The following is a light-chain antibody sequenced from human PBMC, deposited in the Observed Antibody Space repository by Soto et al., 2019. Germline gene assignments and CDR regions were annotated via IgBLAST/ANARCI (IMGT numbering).Light chain of an antibody. Sequence: QSVLTQPPSASGSPGQSVTIYCTGTSSDVGGYNYVSWFQQHPGKAPQLMIYEVNKRPSGVPDRFSGSKSGNTASLTVSGLQAEDEADYYCSSYAGRDTVYVFGTGTKVTV. J-gene: IGLJ1*01. CDR2: EVN. V-gene: IGLV2-8*01. CDR3: SSYAGRDTVYV. CDR1: SSDVGGYNY.